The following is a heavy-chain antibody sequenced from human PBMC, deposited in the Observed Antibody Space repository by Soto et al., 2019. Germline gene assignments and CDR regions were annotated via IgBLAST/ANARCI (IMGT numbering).Heavy chain of an antibody. D-gene: IGHD6-19*01. V-gene: IGHV5-51*01. CDR2: MNPSDSDT. J-gene: IGHJ4*02. CDR3: ARGVSGYFDC. Sequence: GESLTISCKVSGYHFTSSWIGWVRQMPGKGLEWMAIMNPSDSDTRYTPSFQGQVTISADKSISTAYLQWSSLKASDTAMYYGARGVSGYFDCWGQGTLVTVSS. CDR1: GYHFTSSW.